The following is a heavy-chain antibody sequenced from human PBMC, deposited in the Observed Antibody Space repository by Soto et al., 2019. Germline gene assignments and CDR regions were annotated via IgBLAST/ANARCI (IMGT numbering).Heavy chain of an antibody. J-gene: IGHJ4*02. CDR3: AKDPQQVIVYFGY. Sequence: GGSLRLSCAASGFTFSKFSMNWVRQAPGKGLEWVSYISFSSSTIYYADSVKGRFTISRDNSKNALYLQMNSLRAEDTAGYYCAKDPQQVIVYFGYWGQGALLTVSS. CDR1: GFTFSKFS. CDR2: ISFSSSTI. V-gene: IGHV3-48*01. D-gene: IGHD3-22*01.